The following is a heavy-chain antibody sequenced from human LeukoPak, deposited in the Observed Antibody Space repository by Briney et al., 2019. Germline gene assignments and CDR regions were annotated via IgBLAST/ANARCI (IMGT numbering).Heavy chain of an antibody. Sequence: PSGTLSLTCAVSGGSISSSNWWSWVRQPPGKGLEWSGEIYHSGSTNYNPSLKSRVTISVDTSKNQFSLKLSSVTAADTAVYYCARRVRTMVRGVIKGKNWFDPWGQGTLVTVSS. J-gene: IGHJ5*02. CDR2: IYHSGST. D-gene: IGHD3-10*01. CDR3: ARRVRTMVRGVIKGKNWFDP. CDR1: GGSISSSNW. V-gene: IGHV4-4*02.